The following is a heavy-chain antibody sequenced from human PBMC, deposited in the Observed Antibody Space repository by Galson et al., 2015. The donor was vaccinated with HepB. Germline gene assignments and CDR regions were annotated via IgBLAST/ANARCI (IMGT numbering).Heavy chain of an antibody. V-gene: IGHV1-18*01. CDR1: GYIFRNYG. CDR2: ISGYNGNA. D-gene: IGHD6-6*01. CDR3: ARARYSTSSPDY. Sequence: SVKVSCKASGYIFRNYGISWVRQAPGQGLEWTGWISGYNGNANYAVKVQDRVTIIADKSTNTVYRGLRSLRSDDTAIYYCARARYSTSSPDYWGQGTLVTVSP. J-gene: IGHJ4*02.